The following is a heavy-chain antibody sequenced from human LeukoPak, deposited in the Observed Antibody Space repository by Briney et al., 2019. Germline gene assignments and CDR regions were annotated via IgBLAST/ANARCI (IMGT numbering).Heavy chain of an antibody. Sequence: ASVTVSCKVSGYTLTELSMHWVRQAPGKGLEWMGGFDPEDGETIYAQKYQGRVTMTEDTSTDTAYMELSSLRSEDTAVYYCATSSYYCYYGMDVWGQGTTVTVSS. CDR2: FDPEDGET. CDR3: ATSSYYCYYGMDV. J-gene: IGHJ6*02. CDR1: GYTLTELS. V-gene: IGHV1-24*01.